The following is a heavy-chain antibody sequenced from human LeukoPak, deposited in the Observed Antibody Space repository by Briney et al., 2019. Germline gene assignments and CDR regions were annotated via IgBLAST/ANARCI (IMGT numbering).Heavy chain of an antibody. J-gene: IGHJ4*02. CDR1: GFTLRSYA. CDR3: AKDAYYDFWSGYPPHY. V-gene: IGHV3-23*01. D-gene: IGHD3-3*01. CDR2: ISGSGGST. Sequence: PGGSLRLSCAASGFTLRSYAMSWVRQAPGKGLEWVSAISGSGGSTYYADSVKGRFSISRDNSKNTLYVQMNSLRAEDTAVYYCAKDAYYDFWSGYPPHYWGQGTLVTASS.